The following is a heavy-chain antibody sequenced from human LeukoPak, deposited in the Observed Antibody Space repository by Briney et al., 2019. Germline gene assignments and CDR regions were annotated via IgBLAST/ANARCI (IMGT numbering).Heavy chain of an antibody. Sequence: SETLSLTCAVYGGSFSGYYWSWIRQPPGKELEWIGEINHSGSTNYNPSLKSRVTISVDTSKNQLSLKLSSVTAADTAVYYCASSWSSGYLPYWGQGTLVTVSS. CDR2: INHSGST. CDR1: GGSFSGYY. CDR3: ASSWSSGYLPY. J-gene: IGHJ4*02. D-gene: IGHD3-22*01. V-gene: IGHV4-34*01.